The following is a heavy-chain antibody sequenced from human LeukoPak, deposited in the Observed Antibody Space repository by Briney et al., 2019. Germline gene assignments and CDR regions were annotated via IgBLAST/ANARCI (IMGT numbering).Heavy chain of an antibody. CDR2: IRQDGNIK. CDR3: AREIVGYDAFDI. D-gene: IGHD1-1*01. J-gene: IGHJ3*02. V-gene: IGHV3-7*01. CDR1: EFTLGSYW. Sequence: PGGSLRLSCTASEFTLGSYWVSWARQTPAKGLEWMANIRQDGNIKYYVDSVRGRFSISRDNAKNSLYLQMNNLRVDDTALYYCAREIVGYDAFDIWGQGTMVTVSS.